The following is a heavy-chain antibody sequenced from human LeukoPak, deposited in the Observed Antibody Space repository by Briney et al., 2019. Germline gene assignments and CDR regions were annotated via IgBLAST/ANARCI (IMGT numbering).Heavy chain of an antibody. Sequence: SETLSLTCTISGYSISSGYYWGWIRQPPGKGLEWIGSIYHSGSTYYNPSLKSRVTISLDTSENQFSLKLTSVTAADTAVYYCARDLYSSGWGYFDYWGQGTLVTVSS. V-gene: IGHV4-38-2*02. CDR1: GYSISSGYY. CDR2: IYHSGST. CDR3: ARDLYSSGWGYFDY. J-gene: IGHJ4*02. D-gene: IGHD6-19*01.